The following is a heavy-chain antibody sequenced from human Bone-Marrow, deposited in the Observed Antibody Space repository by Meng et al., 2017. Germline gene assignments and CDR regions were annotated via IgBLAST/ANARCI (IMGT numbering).Heavy chain of an antibody. CDR3: AGEIAVAGTYFDY. D-gene: IGHD6-19*01. Sequence: GESLKISWGASGFTVSSNYMRWVRQAPGKGLEWVSVIYSGGSTYYADSVEGRFTISRDNSKNPLYLQMNSLRAEDTAVDYCAGEIAVAGTYFDYWGQGTLVTVSS. J-gene: IGHJ4*02. CDR2: IYSGGST. CDR1: GFTVSSNY. V-gene: IGHV3-66*02.